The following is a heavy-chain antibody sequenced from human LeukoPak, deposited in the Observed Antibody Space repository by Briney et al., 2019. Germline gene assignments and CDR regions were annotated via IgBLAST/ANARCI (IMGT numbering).Heavy chain of an antibody. CDR3: ARVVTAIGGTGFFDY. CDR2: ISSSSSTI. J-gene: IGHJ4*02. Sequence: PGGSLRLSCVASGFTFSNYGMNWVRQAPGKGLERVSYISSSSSTIYYADSVKGRFTISRDNAKNSLYLQMDSLRAEDTAVYYCARVVTAIGGTGFFDYWGQGTLVTVSS. CDR1: GFTFSNYG. D-gene: IGHD7-27*01. V-gene: IGHV3-48*01.